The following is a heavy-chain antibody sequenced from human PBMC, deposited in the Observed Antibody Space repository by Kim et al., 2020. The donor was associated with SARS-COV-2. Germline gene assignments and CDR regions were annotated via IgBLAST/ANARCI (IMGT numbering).Heavy chain of an antibody. Sequence: GGSLRLSCAASGFTFSSYAMSWVRQAPGKGLEWVSAISGSGGSTYYADSVKGRFTISRDNSKNTLYLQMNSLRAEDTAVYYCAKDPSPVTTLYYYYYYMDVWGKGTTVTVSS. V-gene: IGHV3-23*01. CDR2: ISGSGGST. CDR1: GFTFSSYA. J-gene: IGHJ6*03. D-gene: IGHD4-4*01. CDR3: AKDPSPVTTLYYYYYYMDV.